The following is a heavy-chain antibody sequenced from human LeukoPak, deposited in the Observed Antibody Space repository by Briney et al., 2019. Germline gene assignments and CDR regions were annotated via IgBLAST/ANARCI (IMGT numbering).Heavy chain of an antibody. V-gene: IGHV3-74*01. Sequence: GGSLRLSCAASEFTLSIYWMHWVRQAPGKGLVWVSRINGDGRTTNYADSVKGRFTISRDIAKNTLYLLVNSLRAEDTAVYFCARGTSSYGNFDYWGQGTLVTVSS. D-gene: IGHD1-26*01. CDR2: INGDGRTT. CDR1: EFTLSIYW. J-gene: IGHJ4*02. CDR3: ARGTSSYGNFDY.